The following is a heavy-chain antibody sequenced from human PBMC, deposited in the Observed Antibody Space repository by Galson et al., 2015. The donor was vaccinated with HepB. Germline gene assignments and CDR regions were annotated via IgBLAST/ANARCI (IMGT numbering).Heavy chain of an antibody. Sequence: PVKHPCKASGGTFSSYAISRVRQAPGQGLEWMGRIIPILGIANYAQKFQFRVTITPAKSTGTAYMELSSLRSEDTVVYDCARPYSGYAWGDAFDFWGQGTMVTVSS. D-gene: IGHD5-12*01. V-gene: IGHV1-69*04. CDR3: ARPYSGYAWGDAFDF. CDR1: GGTFSSYA. CDR2: IIPILGIA. J-gene: IGHJ3*01.